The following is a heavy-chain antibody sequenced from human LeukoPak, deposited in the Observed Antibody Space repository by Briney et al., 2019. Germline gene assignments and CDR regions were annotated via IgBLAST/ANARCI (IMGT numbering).Heavy chain of an antibody. Sequence: PGGSLRLSCAASGFTFDDYGMSWVRLAPGKGLEWVSGINWNGGSTGYADSVKGRFTISRDNAKNSLYLQMNSLRAEDTALYHCARDRGSYDAFDIWGQGTMVTVSS. J-gene: IGHJ3*02. CDR1: GFTFDDYG. CDR2: INWNGGST. D-gene: IGHD1-26*01. CDR3: ARDRGSYDAFDI. V-gene: IGHV3-20*01.